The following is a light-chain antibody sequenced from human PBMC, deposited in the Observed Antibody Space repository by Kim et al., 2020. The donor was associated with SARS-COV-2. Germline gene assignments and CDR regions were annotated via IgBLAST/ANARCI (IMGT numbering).Light chain of an antibody. CDR2: DNN. V-gene: IGLV1-51*01. CDR3: GTWDSSLSSYV. J-gene: IGLJ1*01. CDR1: SSNIGNNY. Sequence: QSVLTQPPSVSAAPGQKVTISCSGSSSNIGNNYVSCYQQLPGTAPKLLIYDNNKRPSGIPDRFSGSKSGTSATLGISGLQTGDEADYYCGTWDSSLSSYVFRTATKVTVL.